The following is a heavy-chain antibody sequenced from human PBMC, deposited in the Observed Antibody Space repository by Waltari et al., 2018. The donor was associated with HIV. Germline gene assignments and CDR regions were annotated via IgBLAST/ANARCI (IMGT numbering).Heavy chain of an antibody. J-gene: IGHJ4*02. V-gene: IGHV1-2*02. CDR2: INPKSGGT. CDR1: GYTFTDYY. D-gene: IGHD2-15*01. CDR3: ALYCSGGNCFFDY. Sequence: QEQLVKSGAEVRKPGASVKVSCKASGYTFTDYYLPWVRQAPGQGLEWMGWINPKSGGTNYAQKFQGRVTMTRDTSISTAYMELSSLRSDDTAVYYCALYCSGGNCFFDYWGQGTLVTVSS.